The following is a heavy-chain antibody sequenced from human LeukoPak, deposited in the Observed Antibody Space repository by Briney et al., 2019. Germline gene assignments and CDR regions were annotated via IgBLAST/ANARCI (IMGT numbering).Heavy chain of an antibody. CDR3: ARDAGYCSGGYCYGASQRHFDY. V-gene: IGHV3-48*03. D-gene: IGHD2-15*01. CDR1: GFTFSSFE. Sequence: GGSLRLSCTTSGFTFSSFEMNWVRQAPGKGLEWVSYISASGSTKYYADSVKGRFTISRDNTKNSLYLQMNSLRAEDTAVYYCARDAGYCSGGYCYGASQRHFDYWGQGTLVTVSS. CDR2: ISASGSTK. J-gene: IGHJ4*02.